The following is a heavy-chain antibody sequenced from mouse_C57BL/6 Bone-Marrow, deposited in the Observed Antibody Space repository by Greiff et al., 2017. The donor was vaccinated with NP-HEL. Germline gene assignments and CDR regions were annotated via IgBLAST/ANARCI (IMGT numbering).Heavy chain of an antibody. V-gene: IGHV2-5*01. CDR3: AYPLWLRRGTYAMDY. J-gene: IGHJ4*01. CDR2: IWRGGST. Sequence: VHLVESGPGLVQPSQSLSITCTVSGFSLTSYGVHWVRQSPGKGLEWLGVIWRGGSTDYNAAFMSRLSLTKDNSKSQVVYKMNRLQADDTAIYYWAYPLWLRRGTYAMDYWGQGTSVTVSS. D-gene: IGHD2-2*01. CDR1: GFSLTSYG.